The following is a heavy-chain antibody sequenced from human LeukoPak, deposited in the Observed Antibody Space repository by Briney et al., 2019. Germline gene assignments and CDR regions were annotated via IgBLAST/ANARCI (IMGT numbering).Heavy chain of an antibody. CDR3: ARGPYCSTTNCLFGYFDY. CDR2: FYHTGST. CDR1: GGSITSGNHY. D-gene: IGHD2-2*01. V-gene: IGHV4-30-2*01. J-gene: IGHJ4*02. Sequence: SETLSLTCTVSGGSITSGNHYWSWIRQPPGKGLEWIVYFYHTGSTYYNPSLKSRVTISVDRSKNQFSLKLTSVTAADTAVYYCARGPYCSTTNCLFGYFDYWGQGTLVTVSS.